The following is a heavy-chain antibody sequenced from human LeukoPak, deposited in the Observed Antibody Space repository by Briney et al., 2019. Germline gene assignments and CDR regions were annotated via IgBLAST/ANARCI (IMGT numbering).Heavy chain of an antibody. D-gene: IGHD2-2*01. CDR2: IVVGSGNT. CDR3: AALVVPASDYYYGMDV. Sequence: ASVKASCKASGFSFTSSAVQWVRQARGQCLELIGWIVVGSGNTNYAQKSQERVTITRDMSTSTAYMELSSLRSEDTAVYYCAALVVPASDYYYGMDVWGQGTTVTVSS. CDR1: GFSFTSSA. J-gene: IGHJ6*02. V-gene: IGHV1-58*01.